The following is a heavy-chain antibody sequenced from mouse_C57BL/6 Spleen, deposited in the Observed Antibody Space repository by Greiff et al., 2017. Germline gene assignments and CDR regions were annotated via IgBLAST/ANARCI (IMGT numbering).Heavy chain of an antibody. V-gene: IGHV1-53*01. CDR2: INPSNGGT. J-gene: IGHJ4*01. CDR1: GYTFTSYW. D-gene: IGHD1-1*01. CDR3: ARDGSSYAMDY. Sequence: QVQLQQSGTELVKPGASVKLSCKASGYTFTSYWMHWVKQRPGQGLEWIGNINPSNGGTNYNEKFKSKATLTVDKSSSTAYMQLSSLTSEDSEVYYCARDGSSYAMDYWGQGTSVTVSS.